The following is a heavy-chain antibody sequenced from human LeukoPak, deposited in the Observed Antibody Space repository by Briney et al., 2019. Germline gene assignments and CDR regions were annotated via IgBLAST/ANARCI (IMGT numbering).Heavy chain of an antibody. J-gene: IGHJ4*02. D-gene: IGHD2-15*01. CDR1: GYTFTSYA. CDR2: ISAYNGNT. CDR3: ARVYCSGGSCYYFDY. Sequence: ASVKVSCKASGYTFTSYAMNWVRQAPGQGLEWMGWISAYNGNTNYAQKLQGRVTMTTDTSTSTAYMELRSLRSDDTAVYYCARVYCSGGSCYYFDYWGQGTLVTVSS. V-gene: IGHV1-18*01.